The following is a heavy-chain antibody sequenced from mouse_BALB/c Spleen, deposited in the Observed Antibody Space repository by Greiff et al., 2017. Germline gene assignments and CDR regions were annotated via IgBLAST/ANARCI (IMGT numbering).Heavy chain of an antibody. D-gene: IGHD2-4*01. CDR1: GYSITSGYY. CDR3: ARTGDYDDYFDY. Sequence: EVKLQESGPGLVKPSQSLSLTCSVTGYSITSGYYWNWIRQFPGNKLEWMGYISYDGSNNYNPSLKNRISITRDTSKNQFFLKLNSVTTEDTATYYCARTGDYDDYFDYWGQGTTLTVSS. V-gene: IGHV3-6*02. CDR2: ISYDGSN. J-gene: IGHJ2*01.